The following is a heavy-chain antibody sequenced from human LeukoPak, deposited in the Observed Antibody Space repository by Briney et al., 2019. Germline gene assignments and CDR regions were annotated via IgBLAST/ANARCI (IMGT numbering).Heavy chain of an antibody. CDR3: AKVDLGYYDFWSGYDFDF. J-gene: IGHJ4*02. Sequence: PGGSLRLSCAASGFTFSSYAMSWVRQAPGKGLEWVSALRGSGGSTYYADSVKGRFTISRDNSKNTLYLQMNSLRAEDTAVYYCAKVDLGYYDFWSGYDFDFWGQGTLVTVSS. V-gene: IGHV3-23*01. D-gene: IGHD3-3*01. CDR2: LRGSGGST. CDR1: GFTFSSYA.